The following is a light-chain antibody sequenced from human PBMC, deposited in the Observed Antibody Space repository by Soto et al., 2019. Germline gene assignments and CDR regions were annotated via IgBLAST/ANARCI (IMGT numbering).Light chain of an antibody. CDR1: SSDVGSYNL. Sequence: QSALTQPASVSGSPGQSITISCTGTSSDVGSYNLVSWYQQHPGKAPKLMIYEGSRRPSRVSYRFSGSKSGNTASLTVSGLQAEDEADYYCCSYAGSSTLLFGGGTKLTVL. V-gene: IGLV2-23*01. CDR2: EGS. J-gene: IGLJ2*01. CDR3: CSYAGSSTLL.